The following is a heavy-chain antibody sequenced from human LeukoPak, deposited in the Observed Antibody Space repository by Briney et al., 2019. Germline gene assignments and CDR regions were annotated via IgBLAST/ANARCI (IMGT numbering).Heavy chain of an antibody. CDR1: GFTFSAYA. D-gene: IGHD3-16*02. Sequence: GRSLRLSCAASGFTFSAYAIHWVRQAPGKGLEWVAVIWYDGSEQYYADSVKGRFIISRDNSKSTSDLQMNSLRAEDTAVYYCAREGDSRWGELSPWGQGTLVTVSA. J-gene: IGHJ1*01. CDR3: AREGDSRWGELSP. V-gene: IGHV3-33*01. CDR2: IWYDGSEQ.